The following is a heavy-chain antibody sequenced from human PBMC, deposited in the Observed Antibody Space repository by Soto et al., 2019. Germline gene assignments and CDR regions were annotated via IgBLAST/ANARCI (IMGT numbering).Heavy chain of an antibody. D-gene: IGHD5-18*01. J-gene: IGHJ6*02. CDR1: GGTFSSYA. Sequence: QVQLVQSGAEVKKPGSSVKVSCKASGGTFSSYAISWVRQAPGQGLEWMGGIIPIFGTANYAQKFQGRVTITAYDPRSTAYMELSRLRSEDTAVYYCASAAWIQLPQSYGMDVWVQGTTVTVSS. V-gene: IGHV1-69*01. CDR2: IIPIFGTA. CDR3: ASAAWIQLPQSYGMDV.